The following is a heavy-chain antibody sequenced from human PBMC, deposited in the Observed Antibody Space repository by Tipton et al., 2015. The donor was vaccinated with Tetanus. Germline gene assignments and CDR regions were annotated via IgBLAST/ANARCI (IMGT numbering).Heavy chain of an antibody. V-gene: IGHV4-34*09. CDR1: GGSFTDCY. CDR2: VNHSGTT. J-gene: IGHJ5*02. Sequence: TLSLTCAVSGGSFTDCYWGWVRQPPGKGLEWIGEVNHSGTTYYNPSLKSRVTISVDMSKNQFSLKLTTLTAADTAVYYCARRLIQNWFDPWGQGTLVTVSS. D-gene: IGHD2-8*01. CDR3: ARRLIQNWFDP.